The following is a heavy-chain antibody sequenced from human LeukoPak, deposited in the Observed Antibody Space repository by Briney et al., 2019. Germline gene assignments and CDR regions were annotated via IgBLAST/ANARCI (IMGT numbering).Heavy chain of an antibody. D-gene: IGHD1-7*01. CDR2: IDWDDDK. V-gene: IGHV2-70*11. CDR3: ARTNSITGTNPFDY. J-gene: IGHJ4*02. CDR1: GLSLSTRGMC. Sequence: SGPALVKPTQTLTLTCTFSGLSLSTRGMCVSWVRQPPGKALEWLSRIDWDDDKYYRTSLKTRLTISKDTSKNQVVLTMTNMDPVDTATYYCARTNSITGTNPFDYWGQGTLVTVSS.